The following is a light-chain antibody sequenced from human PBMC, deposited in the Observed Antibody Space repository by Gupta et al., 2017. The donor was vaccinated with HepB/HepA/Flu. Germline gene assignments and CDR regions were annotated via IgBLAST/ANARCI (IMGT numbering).Light chain of an antibody. CDR3: SSFSYTNIIV. J-gene: IGLJ3*02. CDR2: YVT. CDR1: TSDVGDYNY. Sequence: QSALTQPASVSGSPGQSITISCTATTSDVGDYNYVSWYQQHPGKAPKLLIYYVTNRPSGIANRFSGSKAGNTASLTISGLQAEDEADYYCSSFSYTNIIVFGGGTKVTVL. V-gene: IGLV2-14*01.